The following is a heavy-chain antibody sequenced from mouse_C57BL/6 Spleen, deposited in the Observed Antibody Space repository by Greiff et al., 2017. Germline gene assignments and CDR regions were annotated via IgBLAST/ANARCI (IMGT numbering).Heavy chain of an antibody. J-gene: IGHJ2*01. D-gene: IGHD1-1*01. Sequence: QVQLQQPGAELVRPGSSVKLSCTASGYTFTSYWMHWVKQRPIQGLEWIGNIDPSDSDTHYNQKFKDKATLTVDKSSSTAYMQLSSLTSEDSAVYYCARAYTTVVATDYWGQGTTLTVSS. CDR2: IDPSDSDT. CDR1: GYTFTSYW. V-gene: IGHV1-52*01. CDR3: ARAYTTVVATDY.